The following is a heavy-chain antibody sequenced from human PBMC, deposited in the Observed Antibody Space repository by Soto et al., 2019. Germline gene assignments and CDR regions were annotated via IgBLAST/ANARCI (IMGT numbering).Heavy chain of an antibody. Sequence: EVQLLESGGGLVQPGGSLRLSCAASGFTFSSYAMSWVRQAPGKGLEWVSAISGSGGSTYYADSVKGRFTISRDNSKNTLYLQMNSLRAEDTAVYYCAKSSYCSSTSCYTGWFDPWGQGTLVTVSS. D-gene: IGHD2-2*02. CDR1: GFTFSSYA. V-gene: IGHV3-23*01. J-gene: IGHJ5*02. CDR3: AKSSYCSSTSCYTGWFDP. CDR2: ISGSGGST.